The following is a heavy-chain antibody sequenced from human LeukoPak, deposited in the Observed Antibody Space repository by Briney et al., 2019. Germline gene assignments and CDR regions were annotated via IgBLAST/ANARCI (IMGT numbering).Heavy chain of an antibody. V-gene: IGHV1-8*01. Sequence: ASVKVSCKAPGYTFTSYDISWVRQATGQGLEWMGWMNPNSGNAGYAQRFQGRVTMTRNNSKSTAYMELTSLRSEDTAVYYCGRPLQRGSWTQRALDYWGQGTLVTVSS. J-gene: IGHJ4*02. D-gene: IGHD3-10*01. CDR1: GYTFTSYD. CDR2: MNPNSGNA. CDR3: GRPLQRGSWTQRALDY.